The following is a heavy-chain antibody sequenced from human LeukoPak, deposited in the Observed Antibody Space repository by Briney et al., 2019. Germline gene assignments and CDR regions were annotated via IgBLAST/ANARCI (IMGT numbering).Heavy chain of an antibody. D-gene: IGHD2-2*01. Sequence: SETLSLTCTVSGGSISSSSYYWGWIRQPPGKGLEWIGEINHSGSTNYNPSLKSRVTISVDTSKNQFSLKLSSVTAADTAVYYCARGRRSSSTSCYDYWGQGTLVTVSS. CDR3: ARGRRSSSTSCYDY. V-gene: IGHV4-39*07. J-gene: IGHJ4*02. CDR2: INHSGST. CDR1: GGSISSSSYY.